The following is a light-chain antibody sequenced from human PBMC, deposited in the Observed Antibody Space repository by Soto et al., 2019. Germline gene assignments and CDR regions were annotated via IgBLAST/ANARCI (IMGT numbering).Light chain of an antibody. CDR2: GAS. CDR1: QSVSNSY. J-gene: IGKJ3*01. CDR3: QQYGNSPFT. Sequence: EIVLTQSPGTLSLSPGERATLSCRASQSVSNSYVAWYQQKPGQAPRLLIYGASTRASGIPDRFSGSGSATDFTLTISRLEPEDFAVYYCQQYGNSPFTFGPGTKVDIK. V-gene: IGKV3-20*01.